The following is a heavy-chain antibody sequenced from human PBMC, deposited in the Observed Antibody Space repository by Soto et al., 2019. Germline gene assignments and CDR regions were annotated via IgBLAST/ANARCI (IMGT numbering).Heavy chain of an antibody. V-gene: IGHV3-11*01. D-gene: IGHD3-10*01. CDR3: ARLRYYDSGSSINWLDR. CDR2: ISSSGSTI. CDR1: GFTFSDYY. J-gene: IGHJ5*02. Sequence: PGGSLRLSCAASGFTFSDYYMSWIRQAPGKGLEWVSYISSSGSTIYYADSVKGRFTISRDNAKNSLYLQMNSLRAEDTAVYYCARLRYYDSGSSINWLDRWGKGSLVTVSS.